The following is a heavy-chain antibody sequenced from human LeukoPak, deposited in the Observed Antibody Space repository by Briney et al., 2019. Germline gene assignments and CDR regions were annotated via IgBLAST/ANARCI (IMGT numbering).Heavy chain of an antibody. D-gene: IGHD2-15*01. Sequence: SETLSFTCTVSGGSISSSSYYWGWIRQPPGKGLEWIGSIYYSGSTYYNPSLKSRVTISVDTSKNQFSLKLSSVTAADTAVYYCASPIYCSGGSCYWAFDYWGQGTLVTVSS. V-gene: IGHV4-39*01. J-gene: IGHJ4*02. CDR3: ASPIYCSGGSCYWAFDY. CDR2: IYYSGST. CDR1: GGSISSSSYY.